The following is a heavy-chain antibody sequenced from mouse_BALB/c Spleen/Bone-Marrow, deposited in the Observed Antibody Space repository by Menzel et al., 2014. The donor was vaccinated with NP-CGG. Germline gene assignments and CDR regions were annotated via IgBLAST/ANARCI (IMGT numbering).Heavy chain of an antibody. CDR3: ARDYYYGYYWYFDV. V-gene: IGHV7-3*02. CDR1: GFTFTDYY. CDR2: IRNKANGYTT. Sequence: EVKLMESGGGLVQPGGSLRLSCATSGFTFTDYYMSWVRQPPGKALEWLGFIRNKANGYTTEYSASVKGRFTISRDNSQSILYLQMNTLRAEDSATYYRARDYYYGYYWYFDVWGAGTTVTVSS. J-gene: IGHJ1*01. D-gene: IGHD1-2*01.